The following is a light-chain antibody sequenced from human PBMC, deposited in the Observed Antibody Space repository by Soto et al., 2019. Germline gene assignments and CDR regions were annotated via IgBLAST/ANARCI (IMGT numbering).Light chain of an antibody. V-gene: IGKV1-5*03. CDR2: KAS. CDR3: QQYDSYPLT. J-gene: IGKJ4*01. Sequence: DTQMTQSPSTLSASVGDRVTITCRASQSISSWLAWYQQKPGKAPKLLIYKASTLQSGVPSSFSGGGSGTEFTLTISSLQPDDFATYDCQQYDSYPLTFGGGTKVEIK. CDR1: QSISSW.